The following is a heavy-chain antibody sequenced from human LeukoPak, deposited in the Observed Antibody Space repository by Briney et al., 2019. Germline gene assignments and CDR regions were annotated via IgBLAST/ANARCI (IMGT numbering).Heavy chain of an antibody. Sequence: ASMKVSCKASGYSFAGYGISWVRQAPGKGLEWMACIKPKTGVTNYAERFQGRLSLTRDTSISTLYMELNSLTSDDTAVYYCARDHNWDPDYWGQGTLVSVSS. V-gene: IGHV1-2*02. J-gene: IGHJ4*02. CDR2: IKPKTGVT. D-gene: IGHD1-26*01. CDR3: ARDHNWDPDY. CDR1: GYSFAGYG.